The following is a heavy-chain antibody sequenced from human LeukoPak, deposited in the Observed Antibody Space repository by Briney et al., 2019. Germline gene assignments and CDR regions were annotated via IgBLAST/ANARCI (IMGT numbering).Heavy chain of an antibody. CDR3: ARAATELTDNNWFDP. J-gene: IGHJ5*02. D-gene: IGHD2-15*01. CDR1: GGTFSSYA. V-gene: IGHV1-69*05. CDR2: IIPIFGTA. Sequence: SVKVSCKASGGTFSSYAISWVRQAPGQGLEWMGGIIPIFGTANYAQKFQGRVTIATDESTSTAYMELSSLRSEDTAVYYCARAATELTDNNWFDPWGQGTLVTVSS.